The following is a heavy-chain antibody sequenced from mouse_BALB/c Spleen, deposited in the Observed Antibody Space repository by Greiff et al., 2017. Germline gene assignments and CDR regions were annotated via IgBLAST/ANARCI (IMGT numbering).Heavy chain of an antibody. J-gene: IGHJ4*01. V-gene: IGHV1-9*01. CDR3: AKAYGNSVHYYAMDY. Sequence: QVQLQQSGAELMKPGASVKISCKATGYTFSSYWIEWVKQRPGHGLEWIGEILPGSGSTNYNEKFKGKATFTADTSSNTAYMQLSSLTSEDSAVYYCAKAYGNSVHYYAMDYWGQGTSVTVSS. CDR2: ILPGSGST. D-gene: IGHD2-10*02. CDR1: GYTFSSYW.